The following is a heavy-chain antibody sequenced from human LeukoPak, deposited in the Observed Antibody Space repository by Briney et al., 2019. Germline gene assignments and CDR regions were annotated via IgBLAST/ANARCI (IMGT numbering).Heavy chain of an antibody. CDR3: ARDRFHRTAVAGIPYPIRYFDF. CDR1: GFTFSSYG. CDR2: IWYDGSNK. J-gene: IGHJ4*02. Sequence: GGSLRLSCAASGFTFSSYGMHWVRQAAGKGLEWVAVIWYDGSNKYYADSVKGRFTISRDNPKNTLYLQMNSLRAEDTAVYYCARDRFHRTAVAGIPYPIRYFDFWGQGTLVTVSS. V-gene: IGHV3-33*01. D-gene: IGHD6-19*01.